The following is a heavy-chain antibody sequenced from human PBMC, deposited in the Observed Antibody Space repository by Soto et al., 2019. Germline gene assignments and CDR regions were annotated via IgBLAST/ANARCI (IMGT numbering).Heavy chain of an antibody. CDR3: ASSFLLGGTVFDY. D-gene: IGHD6-19*01. J-gene: IGHJ4*02. Sequence: GGSLRLSCAASGFTFSSYSMNWVRQAPGKGLEWVSSISSTSNYKYYADSVKGRFTISRDNAKNSLYLQMNSLRAEDTAVYYCASSFLLGGTVFDYWGQGTLVTVSS. CDR1: GFTFSSYS. CDR2: ISSTSNYK. V-gene: IGHV3-21*01.